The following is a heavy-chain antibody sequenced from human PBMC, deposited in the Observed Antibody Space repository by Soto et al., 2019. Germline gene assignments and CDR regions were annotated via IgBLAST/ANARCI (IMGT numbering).Heavy chain of an antibody. CDR2: ISGSGGTT. D-gene: IGHD2-2*01. CDR1: GFTFSNYA. CDR3: APRYCSRTTCPPLNSYFYMDV. Sequence: GGSLRLSCAASGFTFSNYAMTWVRQAPEKGLEWVSGISGSGGTTFYAGSVKGRFAISRDNSKNTLYLQMPSLTAEDTAVYYCAPRYCSRTTCPPLNSYFYMDVWGKGTTVTVSS. V-gene: IGHV3-23*01. J-gene: IGHJ6*03.